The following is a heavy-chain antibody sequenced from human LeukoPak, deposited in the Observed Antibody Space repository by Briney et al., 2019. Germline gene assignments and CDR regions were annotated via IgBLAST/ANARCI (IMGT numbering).Heavy chain of an antibody. Sequence: GGSLRLSCAASGFTFDDYAMHWVRQAPGKGLEWGSGISWNSGSIGYADSVKGRFTISRDNAKNSLYLQMNSLRAEDTALYYCAKSGSYFLYYYMDVWGKGTTVTISS. D-gene: IGHD1-26*01. J-gene: IGHJ6*03. CDR1: GFTFDDYA. CDR3: AKSGSYFLYYYMDV. CDR2: ISWNSGSI. V-gene: IGHV3-9*01.